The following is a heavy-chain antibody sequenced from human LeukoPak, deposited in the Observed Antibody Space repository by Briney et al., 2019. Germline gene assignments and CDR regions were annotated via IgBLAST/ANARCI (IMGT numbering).Heavy chain of an antibody. CDR3: TMYYYDSSGLLFDP. CDR2: IRSKANSYAT. D-gene: IGHD3-22*01. V-gene: IGHV3-73*01. J-gene: IGHJ5*02. Sequence: GGSLRLSCAASGFTFSGSAMHWVRQASGKGLEWVGRIRSKANSYATAYAASVKGRFTISRDDSKNTAYLQMNSLKTEDTAVYYCTMYYYDSSGLLFDPWGQGTLVTVSS. CDR1: GFTFSGSA.